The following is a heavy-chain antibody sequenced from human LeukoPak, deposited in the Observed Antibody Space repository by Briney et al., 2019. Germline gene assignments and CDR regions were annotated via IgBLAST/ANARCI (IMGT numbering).Heavy chain of an antibody. V-gene: IGHV4-59*12. D-gene: IGHD5-18*01. CDR1: GGPIISYY. CDR3: ARDRGYSYAFDY. J-gene: IGHJ4*02. CDR2: IYYSRNT. Sequence: PSETLSLTCTVSGGPIISYYWSWIRQPPGKGLEWIGYIYYSRNTNYNPSLKSRVTMSVDASKNQFSLKLSSVTAADTAVYYCARDRGYSYAFDYWGQGTLVTVSS.